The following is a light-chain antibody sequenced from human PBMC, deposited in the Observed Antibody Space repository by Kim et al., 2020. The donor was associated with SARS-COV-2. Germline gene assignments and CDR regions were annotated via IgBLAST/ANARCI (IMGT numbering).Light chain of an antibody. CDR2: DDN. CDR1: GGSIASNY. Sequence: NFMLTQPHSVSESPGKTVVISCTRSGGSIASNYVHWYQQRPGSAPTTVIYDDNRKPSGVPDRFSGSIDRSSNSASLTISGLRLEEEADYYCQSYDSTSGVFGGGTKLTVL. CDR3: QSYDSTSGV. J-gene: IGLJ3*02. V-gene: IGLV6-57*03.